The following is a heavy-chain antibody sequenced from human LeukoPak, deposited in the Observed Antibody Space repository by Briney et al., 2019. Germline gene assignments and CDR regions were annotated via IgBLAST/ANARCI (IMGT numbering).Heavy chain of an antibody. J-gene: IGHJ2*01. V-gene: IGHV4-59*01. D-gene: IGHD1-14*01. CDR3: ARDGNPWNLDV. Sequence: SETLSLTCTVSGGSISSYYWSWIRQPPGKGLEWIGYIYYSGSTNYNPSLKSRVTMSVDTSKNQFSLQLSSVTAADTAVYYCARDGNPWNLDVWGRGTLVTVSS. CDR1: GGSISSYY. CDR2: IYYSGST.